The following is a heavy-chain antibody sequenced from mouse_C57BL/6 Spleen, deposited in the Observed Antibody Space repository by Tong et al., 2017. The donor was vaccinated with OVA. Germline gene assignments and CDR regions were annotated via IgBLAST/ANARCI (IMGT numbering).Heavy chain of an antibody. Sequence: EVQLQESGGGLVKPGGSLKLSCAASGFTFSSYGMSWVRQTPDKRLEWVATISSGGSYTYYPDSVKGRFTISRDNAKNTLYRQMRSLKSEDTAMYYGARHGLGLMDYWGQGTSVTVSS. J-gene: IGHJ4*01. D-gene: IGHD4-1*01. CDR3: ARHGLGLMDY. CDR2: ISSGGSYT. V-gene: IGHV5-6*01. CDR1: GFTFSSYG.